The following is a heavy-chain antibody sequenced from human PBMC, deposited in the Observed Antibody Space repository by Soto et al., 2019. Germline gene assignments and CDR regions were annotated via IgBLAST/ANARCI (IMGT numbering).Heavy chain of an antibody. CDR2: INPSGGST. CDR3: ARGDYDVLTGYYPLDY. D-gene: IGHD3-9*01. V-gene: IGHV1-46*01. CDR1: GYTLTSYY. J-gene: IGHJ4*02. Sequence: ASVKVSCKASGYTLTSYYMHWVRQAPGQGLAWMGIINPSGGSTSYAQNYQGRITMTSDTSTTTVYMELSSLRSEGTAVYFCARGDYDVLTGYYPLDYWGQGTLVTVSS.